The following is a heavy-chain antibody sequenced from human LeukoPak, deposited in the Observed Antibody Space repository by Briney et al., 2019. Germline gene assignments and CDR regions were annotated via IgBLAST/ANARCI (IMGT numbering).Heavy chain of an antibody. J-gene: IGHJ4*02. CDR3: AKELGYCSGGSCSGFDY. Sequence: GRSLRLSRAASGSTLSSYATSWVRHAPGKGLEWGSAISGSGGSTYYADSVKGRFTIPRDNSKNTLYLQMNSLRAEDTAVYYCAKELGYCSGGSCSGFDYWGQGTLVTVSS. CDR2: ISGSGGST. V-gene: IGHV3-23*01. CDR1: GSTLSSYA. D-gene: IGHD2-15*01.